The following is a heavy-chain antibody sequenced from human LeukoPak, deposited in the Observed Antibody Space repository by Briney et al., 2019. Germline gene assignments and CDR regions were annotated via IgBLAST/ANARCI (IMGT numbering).Heavy chain of an antibody. CDR1: GYSISSGYY. CDR3: ARQGVLRFLEWLSDFYY. J-gene: IGHJ4*02. V-gene: IGHV4-38-2*01. CDR2: IYHTGST. Sequence: SETLSLTCAVSGYSISSGYYWGWIRQPPGKGLDWIGSIYHTGSTYYNPSLKSRVTISVDTSKNQFSLRLSSVTAADTAVYYCARQGVLRFLEWLSDFYYWGQGTLVTVSS. D-gene: IGHD3-3*01.